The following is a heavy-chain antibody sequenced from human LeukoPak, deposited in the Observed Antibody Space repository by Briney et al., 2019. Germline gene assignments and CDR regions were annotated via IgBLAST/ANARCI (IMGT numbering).Heavy chain of an antibody. J-gene: IGHJ4*02. CDR1: GGSFSGFY. CDR2: INHSGSA. CDR3: ARASQSTTWRYYFQY. D-gene: IGHD1-14*01. Sequence: SETLSLTCDVYGGSFSGFYWNWIRQSPEKVLEWMGEINHSGSANYNPYHKSRVTIALDKSKNQFSLKVKSVTAADTAVYYCARASQSTTWRYYFQYWGQGAQVTVSS. V-gene: IGHV4-34*01.